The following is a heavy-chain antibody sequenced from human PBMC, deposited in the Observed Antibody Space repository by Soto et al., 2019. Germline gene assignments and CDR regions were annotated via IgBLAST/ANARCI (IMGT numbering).Heavy chain of an antibody. CDR1: GGSISSYY. V-gene: IGHV4-59*01. CDR3: VRDDTVFDL. D-gene: IGHD2-8*02. Sequence: QVQLQESGPGLVKPSETLSLTCTVPGGSISSYYWSWIRQPPGKGLEWIGYIYYSGSTNYNPSLKSRVTISVVTSNKKFYLKLSSVTAAETAVYYCVRDDTVFDLWGRGTLVTVSS. J-gene: IGHJ2*01. CDR2: IYYSGST.